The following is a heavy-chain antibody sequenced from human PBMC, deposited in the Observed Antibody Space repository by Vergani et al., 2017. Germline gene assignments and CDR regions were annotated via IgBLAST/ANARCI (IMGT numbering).Heavy chain of an antibody. Sequence: QVQLVESGGGVVQPGRSLRLSCAASGFTFSSYGMHWVRQAPGKGLEGVAVIWYDGSNKYYADSVKGRFTISRDNSKNTLYLQMNSLRAEDTAVYYCARDGGSGWFLFDYWGQGTLVTVSS. CDR2: IWYDGSNK. D-gene: IGHD6-19*01. J-gene: IGHJ4*02. CDR3: ARDGGSGWFLFDY. CDR1: GFTFSSYG. V-gene: IGHV3-33*01.